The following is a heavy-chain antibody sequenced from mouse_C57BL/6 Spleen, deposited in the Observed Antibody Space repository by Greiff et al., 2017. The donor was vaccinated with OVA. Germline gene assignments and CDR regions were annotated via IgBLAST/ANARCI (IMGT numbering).Heavy chain of an antibody. Sequence: EVHLVESGEGLVKPGGSLKLSCAASGFTFSSYAMSWVRQTPEKRLEWVAYISSGGDYIYYADTVKGRFTISRDNARNTLYLQMSSLKSEDTAMYYCTREGSNYYAMDYWGQGTSVTVSS. CDR3: TREGSNYYAMDY. CDR1: GFTFSSYA. J-gene: IGHJ4*01. D-gene: IGHD5-1*01. V-gene: IGHV5-9-1*02. CDR2: ISSGGDYI.